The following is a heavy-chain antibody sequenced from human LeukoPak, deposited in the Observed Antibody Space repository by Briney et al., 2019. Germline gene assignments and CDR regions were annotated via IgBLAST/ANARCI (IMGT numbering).Heavy chain of an antibody. J-gene: IGHJ4*02. CDR3: ASQLELLD. Sequence: SGEVSCQASGYTFPHYYMHWVRPAPGQGLEWMGWINPNSGGTNYSQKFQGRVTMTRDTSISTAYMELSRLRSDDTAVYYCASQLELLDWGQGTLVTVSS. V-gene: IGHV1-2*02. CDR2: INPNSGGT. D-gene: IGHD1-7*01. CDR1: GYTFPHYY.